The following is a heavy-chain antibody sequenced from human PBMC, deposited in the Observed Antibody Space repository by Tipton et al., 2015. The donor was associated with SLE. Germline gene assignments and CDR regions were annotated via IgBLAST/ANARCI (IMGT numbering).Heavy chain of an antibody. CDR2: VYYTGNT. Sequence: TLSLTCTVSGDSISNYYWSWIRQPPGKGLEWVGTVYYTGNTFYNPSLKSRVTISVDTSKNQFSLNLSSVTAADTAVYYCARDEYRYDTTGYHLLGHFDFWGQGTLVTVSS. J-gene: IGHJ4*02. V-gene: IGHV4-39*07. CDR3: ARDEYRYDTTGYHLLGHFDF. D-gene: IGHD3-22*01. CDR1: GDSISNYY.